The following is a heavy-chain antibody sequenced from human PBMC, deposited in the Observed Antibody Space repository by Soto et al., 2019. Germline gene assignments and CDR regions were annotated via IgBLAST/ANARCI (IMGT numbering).Heavy chain of an antibody. D-gene: IGHD3-10*01. J-gene: IGHJ6*02. CDR3: ARDRVTMVRGVNYYYYGRDV. CDR2: INPNSGGT. Sequence: ASVKVSCKASGYTFTGYYMHWVRQAPGQGLEWMGWINPNSGGTNYAQKFQGWVTMTRDTSISTAYMELSRLRSDDTAVYYCARDRVTMVRGVNYYYYGRDVWGQGTTVTVSS. CDR1: GYTFTGYY. V-gene: IGHV1-2*04.